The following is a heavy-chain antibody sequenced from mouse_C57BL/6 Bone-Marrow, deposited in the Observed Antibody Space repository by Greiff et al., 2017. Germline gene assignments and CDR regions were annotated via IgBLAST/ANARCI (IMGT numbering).Heavy chain of an antibody. CDR2: IDPSDSYT. V-gene: IGHV1-69*01. CDR1: GYTFTSYW. Sequence: QVQLKQPGAELVMPGASVKLSCKASGYTFTSYWMHWVKQRPGQGLEWIGEIDPSDSYTNYNQKFKGKSTLTVDKSSSTAYMQLSSLTSEDSAVYYCARGKGYGGQGTTLTVSS. CDR3: ARGKGY. J-gene: IGHJ2*01.